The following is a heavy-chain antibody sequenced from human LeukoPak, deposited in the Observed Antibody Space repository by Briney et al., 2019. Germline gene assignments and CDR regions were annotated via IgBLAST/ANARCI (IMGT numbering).Heavy chain of an antibody. Sequence: GASVKVSCKASGGTFSSYAISWVRQAPGQGLEWMGGIIPIFGTANYAQKFQGRVTITADESTSTAYMELSSLRSEDTAVYYCATEAWGSTSSIGYWGQGTLVTVSS. CDR1: GGTFSSYA. J-gene: IGHJ4*02. D-gene: IGHD2-2*01. CDR3: ATEAWGSTSSIGY. V-gene: IGHV1-69*01. CDR2: IIPIFGTA.